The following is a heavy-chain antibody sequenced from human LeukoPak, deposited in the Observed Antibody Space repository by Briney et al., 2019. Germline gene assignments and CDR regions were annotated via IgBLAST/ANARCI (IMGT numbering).Heavy chain of an antibody. Sequence: SETLSLTCAVSGGSLSSGGYSWSWLRQPPGKGLEWIGYIYHSGSTYYNPSLKSRVTISVDRSKNQFSLKLSSVTAADTAVYYCARITMVRGAGAFDIWGQGTMVTVSS. CDR1: GGSLSSGGYS. CDR2: IYHSGST. CDR3: ARITMVRGAGAFDI. V-gene: IGHV4-30-2*01. D-gene: IGHD3-10*01. J-gene: IGHJ3*02.